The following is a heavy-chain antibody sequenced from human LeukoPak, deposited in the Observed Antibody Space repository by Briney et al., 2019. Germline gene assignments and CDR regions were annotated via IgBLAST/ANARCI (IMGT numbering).Heavy chain of an antibody. CDR3: AREGTYNSAWNDAFDV. CDR1: GFTVSSNY. J-gene: IGHJ3*01. V-gene: IGHV3-53*01. Sequence: PGGSLRLSCAASGFTVSSNYMSWVRQALGKGLEWVSVIFSGGNTYYADSVKGRFTISRDNSKNTLYLQMNSLRAEDTAVYYCAREGTYNSAWNDAFDVWGQGTMVTVSS. CDR2: IFSGGNT. D-gene: IGHD6-19*01.